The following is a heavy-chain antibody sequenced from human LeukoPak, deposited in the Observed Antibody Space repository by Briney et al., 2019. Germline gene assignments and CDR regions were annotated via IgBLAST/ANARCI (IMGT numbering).Heavy chain of an antibody. CDR1: GGSISSGGYY. Sequence: PSETLSLTCTVSGGSISSGGYYWSWIRQHPGKGLEWIGYIYYSGSTYYNPSLKSRVTISVDTSKNQFSLKLSSVTAADTAVYYCASNQVDYYGSGSYYTDYWGQGTLVTVSS. V-gene: IGHV4-30-4*08. J-gene: IGHJ4*02. CDR2: IYYSGST. CDR3: ASNQVDYYGSGSYYTDY. D-gene: IGHD3-10*01.